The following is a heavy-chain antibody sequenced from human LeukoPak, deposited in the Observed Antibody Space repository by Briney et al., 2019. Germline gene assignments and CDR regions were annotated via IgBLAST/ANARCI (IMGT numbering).Heavy chain of an antibody. J-gene: IGHJ4*02. V-gene: IGHV3-23*01. CDR1: GFTFSIYA. CDR2: ITSRGEST. CDR3: ARDRPNYYGSDGHYYKRDGDY. Sequence: GGSLRLSCAASGFTFSIYAMSWVRQAPGKGLQWVSSITSRGESTWYVDSVKGRFTITRDNSENTLYLQMHSLRAEDTAVYYCARDRPNYYGSDGHYYKRDGDYWGRGTLVSVSS. D-gene: IGHD3-10*01.